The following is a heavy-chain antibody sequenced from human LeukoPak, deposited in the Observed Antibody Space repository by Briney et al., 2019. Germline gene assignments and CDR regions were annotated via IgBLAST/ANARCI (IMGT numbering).Heavy chain of an antibody. CDR1: GFSFSSYN. D-gene: IGHD6-13*01. V-gene: IGHV3-21*01. CDR2: ITSSSTYT. J-gene: IGHJ4*02. Sequence: KPGGSLRLSCAASGFSFSSYNMNWVRQTPGKGLEWVSSITSSSTYTFYADSVKGRFTISRDNAKNSLYLQMNSLRAEDTAVYYCASNSSWEDFDYWGQGTLVTVSS. CDR3: ASNSSWEDFDY.